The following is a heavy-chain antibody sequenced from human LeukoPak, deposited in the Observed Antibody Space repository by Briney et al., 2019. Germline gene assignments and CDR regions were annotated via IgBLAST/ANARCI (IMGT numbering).Heavy chain of an antibody. D-gene: IGHD3-22*01. Sequence: SETLSLTCTVSGCSISSGDYYWSWIRQPPGKGLEWIGYIYYSGSAYYNPSLKSRVTISVDTSKNQFSLKLSSVTAADTAVYYCARVDITTLEVDYWGQGTLVTVSS. J-gene: IGHJ4*02. CDR3: ARVDITTLEVDY. V-gene: IGHV4-30-4*08. CDR1: GCSISSGDYY. CDR2: IYYSGSA.